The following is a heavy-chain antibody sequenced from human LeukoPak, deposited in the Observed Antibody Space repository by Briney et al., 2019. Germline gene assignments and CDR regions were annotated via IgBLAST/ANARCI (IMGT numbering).Heavy chain of an antibody. CDR3: SRQTTRFDY. D-gene: IGHD1-1*01. J-gene: IGHJ4*02. Sequence: GASGKVSCKASGGSFSSYAISWVRQAPGQGLEWMGRIIPIFGTANYAQKSQGRVTITTDDSKSTAHIEPSSVRSEDTAVYYFSRQTTRFDYWGQGTLVTVSS. CDR2: IIPIFGTA. CDR1: GGSFSSYA. V-gene: IGHV1-69*05.